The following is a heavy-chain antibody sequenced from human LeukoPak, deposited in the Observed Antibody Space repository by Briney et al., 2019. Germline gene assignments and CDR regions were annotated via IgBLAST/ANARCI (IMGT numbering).Heavy chain of an antibody. CDR3: SRDSLSSCGGDCYSGLDV. CDR2: IKSDGSST. D-gene: IGHD2-21*02. V-gene: IGHV3-74*01. Sequence: GGSLRLSCAASGFLFNRYWMHWVRQAPGEALMWVSRIKSDGSSTTYADSVKGRFTISRDNAKNTLYLQMNSLRAEDTAVYYCSRDSLSSCGGDCYSGLDVWGQGTTVTVSS. CDR1: GFLFNRYW. J-gene: IGHJ6*02.